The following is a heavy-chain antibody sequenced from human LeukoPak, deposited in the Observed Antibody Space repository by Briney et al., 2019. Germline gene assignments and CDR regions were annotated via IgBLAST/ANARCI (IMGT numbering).Heavy chain of an antibody. V-gene: IGHV3-20*04. CDR2: INWNGGST. J-gene: IGHJ4*02. Sequence: GGSLRLSCAASGFTFDDYGMSWVRQAPGKGLEWVSGINWNGGSTGYADSVKGRFTIPRDNAKNSLYLQMNSLRAEDTAVYYCAKDLSGRFGEGPFDYWGQGTLVTVSS. D-gene: IGHD3-10*01. CDR3: AKDLSGRFGEGPFDY. CDR1: GFTFDDYG.